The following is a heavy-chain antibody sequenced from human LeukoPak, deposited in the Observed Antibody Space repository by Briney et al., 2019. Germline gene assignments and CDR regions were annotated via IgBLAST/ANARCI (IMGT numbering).Heavy chain of an antibody. CDR3: AREDYYDSGSFDP. V-gene: IGHV1-69*05. J-gene: IGHJ5*02. Sequence: SVKVSCKASGGTFSSYAISWVRQAPGQGLEWMGGIIPIFGTANYAQKFQGRVTMTRNTSISTAYMELSSLRSEDTAVYYCAREDYYDSGSFDPWGQGTLVTVSS. D-gene: IGHD3-22*01. CDR1: GGTFSSYA. CDR2: IIPIFGTA.